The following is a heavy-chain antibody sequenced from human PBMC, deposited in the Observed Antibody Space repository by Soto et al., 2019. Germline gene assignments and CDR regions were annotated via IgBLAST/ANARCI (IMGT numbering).Heavy chain of an antibody. V-gene: IGHV4-30-2*01. CDR2: IYHSGST. J-gene: IGHJ6*02. Sequence: SETLSLTCAVSGGSISSGGVSWSWIRQPPGKGLEWIGYIYHSGSTYYNPSLHGRVTISVDRSENQFSLQLNSVTPEDTAVYYCARAPSITIFGVVDYYGMDVWGQGTTVTVSS. CDR1: GGSISSGGVS. CDR3: ARAPSITIFGVVDYYGMDV. D-gene: IGHD3-3*01.